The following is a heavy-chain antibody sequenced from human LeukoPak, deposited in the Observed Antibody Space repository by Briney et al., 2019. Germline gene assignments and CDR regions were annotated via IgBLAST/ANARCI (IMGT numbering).Heavy chain of an antibody. Sequence: TGGSLRLSCAASGFTFDDYAMHWVRQAPGKGLEWVSGISWNSGSIGYADSVKGRFTISRDNAKNSLYLQMNSLRAEDMALYYCAKDPGARPDGYMDVWGKGTTVTVSS. J-gene: IGHJ6*03. CDR1: GFTFDDYA. V-gene: IGHV3-9*03. D-gene: IGHD6-6*01. CDR3: AKDPGARPDGYMDV. CDR2: ISWNSGSI.